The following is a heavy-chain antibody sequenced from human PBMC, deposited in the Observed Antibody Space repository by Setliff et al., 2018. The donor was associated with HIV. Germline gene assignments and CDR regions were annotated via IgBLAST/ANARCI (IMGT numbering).Heavy chain of an antibody. CDR2: IYSNGNT. J-gene: IGHJ4*02. CDR3: ARGGEWLRFRGYSYGY. CDR1: GDSMSRHY. V-gene: IGHV4-59*08. D-gene: IGHD5-12*01. Sequence: PSETLSLPCTFSGDSMSRHYLSWIRQPQGKGLEFIGNIYSNGNTKYNPSLKSRVIMSGDMSNHQVSLRLSAVTAEDTSVDYCARGGEWLRFRGYSYGYWGQGTMVTVSS.